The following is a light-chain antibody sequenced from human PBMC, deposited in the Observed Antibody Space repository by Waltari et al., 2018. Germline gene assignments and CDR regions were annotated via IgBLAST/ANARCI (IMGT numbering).Light chain of an antibody. CDR3: SSYGGNNNIL. CDR1: SSDVGAFNY. Sequence: QSALTQPPSASGSPGQSVTISCTGTSSDVGAFNYVPWYQQHPGKAPKLIIFEVTKRPSGVPDRFSGSKSGNTASLTVSGLQSEDEADYYCSSYGGNNNILFGGGTKLSVL. CDR2: EVT. V-gene: IGLV2-8*01. J-gene: IGLJ2*01.